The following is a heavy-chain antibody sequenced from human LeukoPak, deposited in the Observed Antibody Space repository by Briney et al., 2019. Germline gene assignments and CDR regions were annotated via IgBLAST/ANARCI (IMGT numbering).Heavy chain of an antibody. V-gene: IGHV4-59*07. J-gene: IGHJ4*02. CDR2: IYYSGST. CDR1: GGSISSYY. D-gene: IGHD1-26*01. CDR3: ARVEAGWELLLGY. Sequence: PSDTLSLTCTVSGGSISSYYWSWIRQPPGKALEWIGYIYYSGSTNYNPSLKSRVTISVDTSKNQFSLKLSCVTAADTAVYYCARVEAGWELLLGYWGQGTLVTVSS.